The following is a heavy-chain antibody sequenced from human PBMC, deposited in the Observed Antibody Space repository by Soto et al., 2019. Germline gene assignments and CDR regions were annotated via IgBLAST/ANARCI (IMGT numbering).Heavy chain of an antibody. Sequence: PSETLSLTCTVSGGSVSSGSYYWSWIRQPPGKGLEWIGYIYYSGSTNYNPSLKSRVTISVDTSKNQFSLKLSSVTAADTAVYYSARTELGYQLLFNYYYGMDVWGQGTTVTVSS. CDR1: GGSVSSGSYY. J-gene: IGHJ6*02. D-gene: IGHD2-2*01. V-gene: IGHV4-61*01. CDR3: ARTELGYQLLFNYYYGMDV. CDR2: IYYSGST.